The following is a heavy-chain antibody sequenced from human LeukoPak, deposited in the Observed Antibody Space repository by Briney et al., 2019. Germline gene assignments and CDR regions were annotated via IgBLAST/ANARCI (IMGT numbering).Heavy chain of an antibody. J-gene: IGHJ4*02. V-gene: IGHV3-15*01. CDR2: IKSKTDGGTT. CDR1: GFPFSNAW. CDR3: ITRAN. Sequence: GGSLRLSCTASGFPFSNAWMNWVRQAPGKGLEWVGRIKSKTDGGTTDYAAPVKGRFTISGDDSENTVYLQMSSLQIEDTAVYYCITRANWGQGTLVTVSS.